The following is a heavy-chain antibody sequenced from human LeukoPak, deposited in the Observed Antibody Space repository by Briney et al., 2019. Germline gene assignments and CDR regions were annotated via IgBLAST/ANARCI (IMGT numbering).Heavy chain of an antibody. V-gene: IGHV3-64*01. D-gene: IGHD3-22*01. CDR1: GFTFSNHA. Sequence: GGFLRLSCAASGFTFSNHAMHWVRQAPGKALEYVAVISSNGANTFHAKSLNDRFTISRDNSKNILYLQMGSLRAEDMAVYYCARGEEFYDSSGYRRLDSWGQGTLVVVSS. J-gene: IGHJ4*02. CDR3: ARGEEFYDSSGYRRLDS. CDR2: ISSNGANT.